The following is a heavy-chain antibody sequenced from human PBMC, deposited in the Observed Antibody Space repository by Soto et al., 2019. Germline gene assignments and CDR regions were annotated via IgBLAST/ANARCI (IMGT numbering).Heavy chain of an antibody. V-gene: IGHV3-23*01. CDR3: AKDYSSYCGGDCPGGYFDY. Sequence: GGSLRLSCAASGFTFSSYAMSWVRQAPGKGLEWVSAISGSGGSTYYADSVKGRFTISRDNSKNTLYLQMNSLRAEDTAVYYCAKDYSSYCGGDCPGGYFDYWGQGTLVTVSS. D-gene: IGHD2-21*02. CDR2: ISGSGGST. J-gene: IGHJ4*02. CDR1: GFTFSSYA.